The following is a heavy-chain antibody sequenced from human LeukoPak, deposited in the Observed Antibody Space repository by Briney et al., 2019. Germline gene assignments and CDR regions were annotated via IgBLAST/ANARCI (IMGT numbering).Heavy chain of an antibody. V-gene: IGHV4-30-2*01. CDR2: IYHSGST. CDR1: GGSISSGGYY. J-gene: IGHJ4*02. CDR3: AREYSGPFDY. D-gene: IGHD5-12*01. Sequence: SETLSLTCTVSGGSISSGGYYWSWIRQPPGKGLEWIGYIYHSGSTYYNPSLKSRATISVDRSKNQFSLKLSSVTAADTAVYYCAREYSGPFDYWGQGTLVTVSS.